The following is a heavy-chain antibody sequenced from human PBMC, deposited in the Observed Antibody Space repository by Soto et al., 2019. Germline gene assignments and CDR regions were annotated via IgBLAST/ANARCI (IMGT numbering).Heavy chain of an antibody. CDR2: IRGSDGTT. CDR1: GFSFSTFD. J-gene: IGHJ4*02. V-gene: IGHV3-23*01. CDR3: AKGAWLDS. D-gene: IGHD5-12*01. Sequence: EVQLLDSGGGLVQPGGSLRLSCEASGFSFSTFDMSWVRQAPGKGLQCVSFIRGSDGTTYYADSVRGQFTISRDNSRNTLYLQLNSRRADDTALYYCAKGAWLDSCGRGTLVTVSS.